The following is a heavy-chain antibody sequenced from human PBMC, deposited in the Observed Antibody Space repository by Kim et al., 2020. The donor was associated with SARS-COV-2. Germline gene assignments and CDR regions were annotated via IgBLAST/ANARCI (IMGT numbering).Heavy chain of an antibody. Sequence: SETLSLTCAVYGGSFSGYYWSWIRQPPGKGLEWIGEINHSGSTNYNPSLKSRVTISVDTSKNQFSLKLSSVTAADTAVYYCARSDSSGSPYYFDYWGQGTLVTVSS. J-gene: IGHJ4*02. CDR3: ARSDSSGSPYYFDY. CDR2: INHSGST. CDR1: GGSFSGYY. V-gene: IGHV4-34*01. D-gene: IGHD3-22*01.